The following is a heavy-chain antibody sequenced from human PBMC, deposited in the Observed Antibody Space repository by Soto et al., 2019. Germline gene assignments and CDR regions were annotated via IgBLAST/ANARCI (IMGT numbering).Heavy chain of an antibody. V-gene: IGHV4-34*01. CDR3: ARESHDILTGPPWVWYFDL. CDR1: GGSFSGYY. Sequence: QVQLQQWGAGPLRPLETLSLTCGVSGGSFSGYYWAWIRQSPGKGLELIGEINDRGSINYNPSLKSRVSISVDTSKNHYFLNLWSVTAAATAVYYCARESHDILTGPPWVWYFDLWGRGTLVTVSS. CDR2: INDRGSI. J-gene: IGHJ2*01. D-gene: IGHD3-9*01.